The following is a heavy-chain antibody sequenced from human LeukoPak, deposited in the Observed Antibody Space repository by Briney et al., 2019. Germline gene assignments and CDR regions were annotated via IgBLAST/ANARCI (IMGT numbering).Heavy chain of an antibody. V-gene: IGHV3-21*06. CDR3: SRSLNF. CDR1: GFTFSSYS. Sequence: GGSLRLSCAASGFTFSSYSMNWVRQAPGKGLEWVSGVSGSGASTYYADSVKGRFTISRDNAKNSLFLQVDNLRVEDTAIYYCSRSLNFWGQGTLVTVSP. CDR2: VSGSGAST. J-gene: IGHJ4*02.